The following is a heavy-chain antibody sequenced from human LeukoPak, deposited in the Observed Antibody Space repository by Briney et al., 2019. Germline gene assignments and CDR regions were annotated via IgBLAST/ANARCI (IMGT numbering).Heavy chain of an antibody. CDR2: ISHSSSGT. Sequence: HPGGSLRLSCAGSGFTFSSYAMSWVRQAPGKGLEWVSAISHSSSGTYYVDSVKGRFTISRDNSKNTLYLQMNSLRAEDTAVYYCAKSDLAYCGGDCTYAFDIWGQGTMVTVSS. D-gene: IGHD2-21*01. CDR3: AKSDLAYCGGDCTYAFDI. CDR1: GFTFSSYA. J-gene: IGHJ3*02. V-gene: IGHV3-23*01.